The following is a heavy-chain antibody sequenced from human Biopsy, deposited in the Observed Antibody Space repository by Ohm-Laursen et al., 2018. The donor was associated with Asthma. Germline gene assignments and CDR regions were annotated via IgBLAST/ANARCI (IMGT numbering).Heavy chain of an antibody. V-gene: IGHV1-3*01. CDR1: GDSFIHFA. CDR2: INAGDDNT. J-gene: IGHJ3*01. D-gene: IGHD3-9*01. Sequence: GASVKVSCKASGDSFIHFAIHWVRQAPGQRLEWMGWINAGDDNTKYSQKFQGRVTITRDTSASTAYMDLRSLRSEDTAMYYCARTYYDFLTGQVNDAFALWGQGTMVTVSS. CDR3: ARTYYDFLTGQVNDAFAL.